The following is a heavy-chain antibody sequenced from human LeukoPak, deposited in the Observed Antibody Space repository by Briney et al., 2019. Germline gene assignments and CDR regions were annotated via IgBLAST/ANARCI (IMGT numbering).Heavy chain of an antibody. V-gene: IGHV3-30*03. CDR1: GFTFSSYG. CDR2: ISYDGSNK. D-gene: IGHD3-10*01. CDR3: ARDAVRRFDY. Sequence: PGGSLRLSCAASGFTFSSYGMHWVRQAPGKGLEWVAVISYDGSNKYYADSVKGRFTISRDNSKNTLYLQMNSLRAEDTAVYYCARDAVRRFDYWGQGTLVTVSS. J-gene: IGHJ4*02.